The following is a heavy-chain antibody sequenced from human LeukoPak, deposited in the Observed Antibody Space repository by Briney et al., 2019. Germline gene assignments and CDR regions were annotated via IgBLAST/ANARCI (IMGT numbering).Heavy chain of an antibody. Sequence: SSVKVSCKASGGTFSSYAISWVRQAPGQGLEWMGRIIPILGIANYAQKFQGRVTITADKSTSTAYMELSSLRSEDTAVYYCARTLGYCSGGSCHRNNWCDPWGQGTLVTVSS. D-gene: IGHD2-15*01. CDR2: IIPILGIA. CDR1: GGTFSSYA. V-gene: IGHV1-69*04. CDR3: ARTLGYCSGGSCHRNNWCDP. J-gene: IGHJ5*02.